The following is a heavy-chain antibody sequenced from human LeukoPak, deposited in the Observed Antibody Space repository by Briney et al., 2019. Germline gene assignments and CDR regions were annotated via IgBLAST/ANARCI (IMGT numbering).Heavy chain of an antibody. J-gene: IGHJ4*02. V-gene: IGHV4-31*03. D-gene: IGHD6-13*01. CDR3: ARSDEQQLYNDY. Sequence: SETLSLTCTVSGGSISSGGYYWSWIRQHPGKGLEWIGYIYYSGSTYYNPSLKSRVTISVDTSKNQFSLKLSSVTAADTVVYYCARSDEQQLYNDYWGQGTLVTVSS. CDR2: IYYSGST. CDR1: GGSISSGGYY.